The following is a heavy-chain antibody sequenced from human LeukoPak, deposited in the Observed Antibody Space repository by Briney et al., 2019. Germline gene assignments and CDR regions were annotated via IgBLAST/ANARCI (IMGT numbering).Heavy chain of an antibody. CDR2: ISSSSSYI. V-gene: IGHV3-21*01. CDR1: GFTFSSYS. CDR3: ARDGDGDYVSDY. Sequence: GGSLRLSCAASGFTFSSYSMNWVRQAPGKGLEWVSSISSSSSYIYYADSVKGRSTISRDNAKNSLYLQMNSLRAEDTAVYYCARDGDGDYVSDYWGQETLVTVSS. D-gene: IGHD4-17*01. J-gene: IGHJ4*02.